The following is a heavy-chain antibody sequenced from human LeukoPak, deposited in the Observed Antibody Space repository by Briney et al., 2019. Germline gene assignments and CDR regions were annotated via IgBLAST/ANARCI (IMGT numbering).Heavy chain of an antibody. J-gene: IGHJ4*02. D-gene: IGHD6-19*01. V-gene: IGHV1-69*04. CDR2: IIPILGIA. CDR1: GGTFSSYA. CDR3: AGYSSGWYYFDY. Sequence: SVKVSCKASGGTFSSYAISWVRQAPGQGLEWMGRIIPILGIANYAQKFQGRVTITADKSTSTAYMELSSLRSEDTAVYYCAGYSSGWYYFDYWGQGTLVTVSS.